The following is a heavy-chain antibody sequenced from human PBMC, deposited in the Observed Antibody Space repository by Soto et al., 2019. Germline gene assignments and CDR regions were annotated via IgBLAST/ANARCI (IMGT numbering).Heavy chain of an antibody. V-gene: IGHV3-30*18. CDR1: GFTFSSYG. D-gene: IGHD3-10*01. J-gene: IGHJ3*02. CDR3: AKGDGSGSYHHDAFDI. CDR2: ISYDGSNK. Sequence: QVQLVESGGGVVQPGRSLRLSCAASGFTFSSYGMHWVRQAPGKGLEWVAVISYDGSNKYYADSVKGRFTISRDNSKNTLYLQMNRLRAEDTAVYYCAKGDGSGSYHHDAFDIWGQGTMVTVSS.